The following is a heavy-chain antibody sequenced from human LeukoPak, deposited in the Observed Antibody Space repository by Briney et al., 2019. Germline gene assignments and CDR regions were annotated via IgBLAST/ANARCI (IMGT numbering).Heavy chain of an antibody. J-gene: IGHJ4*02. V-gene: IGHV3-23*01. CDR3: AKTQGFFDH. Sequence: GGSLRFSCAASGFTFSNNGMSWVRQAPGEGMEWVTGISDGGDTTYDAGSVKGRLTASRDNSKNILYLQMNSLRAEDTAIYYCAKTQGFFDHWGQGSLVTVSS. CDR2: ISDGGDTT. CDR1: GFTFSNNG.